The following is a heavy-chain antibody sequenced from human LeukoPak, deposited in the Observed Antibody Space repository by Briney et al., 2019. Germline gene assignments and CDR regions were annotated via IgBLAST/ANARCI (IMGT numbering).Heavy chain of an antibody. D-gene: IGHD3-22*01. V-gene: IGHV4-34*01. J-gene: IGHJ4*02. CDR3: ARARSQYYYDSRRTKSWASSYYFDY. CDR2: INHSGST. Sequence: SETLSLTCAVYGGSFSGYYWSWIRQPPGKGLEWIGEINHSGSTNYNPSLKSRVTISVDTSKNQFSLKLSSVTAADTAVYYCARARSQYYYDSRRTKSWASSYYFDYWGQGTLVTVSS. CDR1: GGSFSGYY.